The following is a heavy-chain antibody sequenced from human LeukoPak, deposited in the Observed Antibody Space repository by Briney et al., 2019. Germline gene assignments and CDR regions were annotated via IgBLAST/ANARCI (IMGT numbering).Heavy chain of an antibody. CDR1: GGSINNYY. D-gene: IGHD6-19*01. Sequence: SETLSLTCTVSGGSINNYYWSWIRQPAGKGLEWIGLIYSSGSTSYNPSLKSRVTMSVDTSKNQFSLRLSSVTAADTAVYYCARVGGSGWPRGNLDYWGQGTLVTVSS. CDR3: ARVGGSGWPRGNLDY. CDR2: IYSSGST. J-gene: IGHJ4*02. V-gene: IGHV4-4*07.